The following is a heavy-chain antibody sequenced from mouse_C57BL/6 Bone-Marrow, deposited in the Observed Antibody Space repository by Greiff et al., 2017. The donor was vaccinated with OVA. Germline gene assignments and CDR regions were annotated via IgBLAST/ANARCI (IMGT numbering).Heavy chain of an antibody. V-gene: IGHV6-3*01. CDR1: GFTFSNYW. CDR2: IRLKSDNYAT. CDR3: TAGVTTKRVYFDY. Sequence: EVQLQQSGGGLVQPGGSMKLSCVASGFTFSNYWMNWVRQSPEKGLEWVAQIRLKSDNYATHYAESVKGMFTISRDDSKSSVYLQMNNLRAEDTGIYYCTAGVTTKRVYFDYWGQGTTLTVSS. J-gene: IGHJ2*01. D-gene: IGHD2-2*01.